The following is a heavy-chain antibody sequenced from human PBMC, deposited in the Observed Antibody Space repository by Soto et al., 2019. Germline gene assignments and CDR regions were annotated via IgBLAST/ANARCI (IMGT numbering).Heavy chain of an antibody. J-gene: IGHJ4*02. CDR3: ARERGDEYSSSSFFDY. CDR1: GGSISSGGYY. D-gene: IGHD6-6*01. Sequence: SETLSLTCTVSGGSISSGGYYWSWIRQHPGKGLEWIGYIYYSGSTYYNPSLKSRVTISVDTSKNQFSLKLSSVTAADTAVYYCARERGDEYSSSSFFDYWGQGTLVTVSS. CDR2: IYYSGST. V-gene: IGHV4-31*03.